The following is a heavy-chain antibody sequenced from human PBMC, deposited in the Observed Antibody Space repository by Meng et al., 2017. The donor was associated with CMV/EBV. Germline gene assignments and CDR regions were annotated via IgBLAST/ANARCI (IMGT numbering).Heavy chain of an antibody. CDR1: GGSISSGDYY. V-gene: IGHV4-30-4*08. D-gene: IGHD2-2*01. Sequence: QGQRQGRGPELVKPSQPLSRTCTVSGGSISSGDYYWSWIRQPPGKGLEWIGYIYYSGSTYYNPSLKSRVTISVDTSKNQFSLKLSSVTAADTAVYYCARVGRTSCYDYWGQGTLVTVSS. CDR2: IYYSGST. CDR3: ARVGRTSCYDY. J-gene: IGHJ4*02.